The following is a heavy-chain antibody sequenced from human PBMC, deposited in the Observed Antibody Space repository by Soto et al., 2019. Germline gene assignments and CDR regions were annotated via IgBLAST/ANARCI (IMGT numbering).Heavy chain of an antibody. J-gene: IGHJ4*02. CDR1: GGTFSIYA. V-gene: IGHV1-69*01. Sequence: QVQLVQSGAEVKKPGSSVKVSCKASGGTFSIYAISWVRQAPGQVLEWMGGIIPIFGTANYAQKLQGSVTITADESTRKAYMELSSLRSEDTAVYYCARDGRSGSYAPPYDYWGQVTLVTVSS. CDR3: ARDGRSGSYAPPYDY. CDR2: IIPIFGTA. D-gene: IGHD1-26*01.